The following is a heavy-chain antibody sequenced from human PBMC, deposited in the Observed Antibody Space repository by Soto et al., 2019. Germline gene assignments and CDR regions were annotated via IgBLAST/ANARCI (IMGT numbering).Heavy chain of an antibody. J-gene: IGHJ4*02. CDR2: ISVNGVST. CDR3: AKVKYYYDGSGPY. D-gene: IGHD3-22*01. CDR1: GFTFSSHG. V-gene: IGHV3-23*01. Sequence: PGGSLRLSCVASGFTFSSHGMSWVRQAPGKGLEWVSSISVNGVSTYYRDSVKGRFTISRDDSKNTLYVHMTSLRVEDTAVYYCAKVKYYYDGSGPYWGQGTLVTVSS.